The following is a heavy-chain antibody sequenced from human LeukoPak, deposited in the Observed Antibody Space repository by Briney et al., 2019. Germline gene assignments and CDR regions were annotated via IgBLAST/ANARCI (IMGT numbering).Heavy chain of an antibody. D-gene: IGHD5-18*01. Sequence: GGSLRLSCAASGFTVSSNYMSWVRQAPGKGLEWVSLIYSGGSTYYADSVKGRFTISRDNSKNTLYLQMNSLRAEDTAVYYSARLDTALVSYYYYYFMDVWGKGTTVTVSS. V-gene: IGHV3-53*01. CDR2: IYSGGST. CDR1: GFTVSSNY. CDR3: ARLDTALVSYYYYYFMDV. J-gene: IGHJ6*03.